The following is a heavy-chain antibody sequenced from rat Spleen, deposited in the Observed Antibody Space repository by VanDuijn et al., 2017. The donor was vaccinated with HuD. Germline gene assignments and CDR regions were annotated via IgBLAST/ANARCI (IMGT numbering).Heavy chain of an antibody. V-gene: IGHV5-29*01. CDR3: GSLMYTPDYLGVMDV. J-gene: IGHJ4*01. CDR2: ISSDGSST. Sequence: EVQLVESDGGLVQPGRSLKLSCAASGFTFSDYYMAWVRQAPTKGLEWVATISSDGSSTYYRDSVKGRFTISRDNAKSTLYLQMDSLRFEDTATYYWGSLMYTPDYLGVMDVWGQGASVTVSS. CDR1: GFTFSDYY. D-gene: IGHD1-6*01.